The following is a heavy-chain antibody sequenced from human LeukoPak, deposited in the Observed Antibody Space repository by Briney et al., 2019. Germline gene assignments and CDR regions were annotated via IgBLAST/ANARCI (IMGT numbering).Heavy chain of an antibody. CDR1: GYTFTSYG. Sequence: ASVRDSCVASGYTFTSYGLSWVRQTPGQGLEWMGWISAYNGNTNYAQKLQGRVTMTTDTSTSTDYMELRSLRADDTAVYYCAREGDLPEGPFDPWGQETRVSVSS. CDR3: AREGDLPEGPFDP. D-gene: IGHD3-16*01. CDR2: ISAYNGNT. V-gene: IGHV1-18*01. J-gene: IGHJ5*02.